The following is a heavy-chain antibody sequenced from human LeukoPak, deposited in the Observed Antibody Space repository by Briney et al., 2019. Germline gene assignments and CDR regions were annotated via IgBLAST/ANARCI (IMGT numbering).Heavy chain of an antibody. V-gene: IGHV3-7*01. Sequence: PGGSLRLSCAASGFTFRSYWMSWVRQAPGKGLEWVANINQGGSVKYYVDSVKGRFTISRDDAKNSLYVHMNSLRDEDTAVYYCARVGYSGWNLEYWGQGTLVTVSS. CDR2: INQGGSVK. J-gene: IGHJ4*02. D-gene: IGHD5-12*01. CDR3: ARVGYSGWNLEY. CDR1: GFTFRSYW.